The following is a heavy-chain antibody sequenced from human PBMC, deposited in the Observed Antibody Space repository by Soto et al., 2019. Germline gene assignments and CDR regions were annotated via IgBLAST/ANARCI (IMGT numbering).Heavy chain of an antibody. CDR3: ARCHSSGWYYYYYGMDV. V-gene: IGHV4-61*05. J-gene: IGHJ6*02. CDR2: IYYSGST. Sequence: SETLSLTCTVSGGSISSSSYYWGWIRQPPGKGLEWIGYIYYSGSTNYNPSLKSRVTISVDTSKNQFSLKLSSVTAADTAVYYCARCHSSGWYYYYYGMDVWGQGTTVTVSS. D-gene: IGHD6-19*01. CDR1: GGSISSSSYY.